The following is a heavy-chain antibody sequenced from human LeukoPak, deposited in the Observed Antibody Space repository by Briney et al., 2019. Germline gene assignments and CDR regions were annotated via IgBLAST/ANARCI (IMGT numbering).Heavy chain of an antibody. D-gene: IGHD3-10*01. CDR2: VYYRGAT. Sequence: SETLSLTCTVSGDSITSYYWNWIRQPPGKGLEWIGYVYYRGATNYNPSLKTRVTSSIDTSKKQFSLKLSSVTAADTAVYFCAGVFSGRRPFELWGKGTLVTVSS. CDR1: GDSITSYY. CDR3: AGVFSGRRPFEL. V-gene: IGHV4-59*01. J-gene: IGHJ4*02.